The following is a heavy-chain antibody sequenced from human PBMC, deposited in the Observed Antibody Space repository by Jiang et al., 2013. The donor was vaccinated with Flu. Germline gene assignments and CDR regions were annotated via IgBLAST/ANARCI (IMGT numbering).Heavy chain of an antibody. CDR2: IYYSGST. J-gene: IGHJ4*02. Sequence: GSGLVKPSETLSLTCTVSGGSISSSSYYWGWIRQPPGKGLEWIGSIYYSGSTYYNPSLKSRVTISVDTSKNQFSLKLSSVTAADTAVYYCARQERIEATVTTIRLYYFDYWGQGTLVTVSS. V-gene: IGHV4-39*01. CDR1: GGSISSSSYY. D-gene: IGHD4-17*01. CDR3: ARQERIEATVTTIRLYYFDY.